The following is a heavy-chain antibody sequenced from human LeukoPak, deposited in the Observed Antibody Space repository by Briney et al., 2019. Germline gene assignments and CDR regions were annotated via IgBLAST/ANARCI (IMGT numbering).Heavy chain of an antibody. J-gene: IGHJ4*02. V-gene: IGHV4-34*01. CDR1: GGSFSGYY. CDR3: ARARVAATLPPYYFDY. CDR2: INHSGST. D-gene: IGHD2-15*01. Sequence: PSETLSLTCAVYGGSFSGYYWSWIRQPPGKRLEWIGEINHSGSTNYNPSLKSRVTISVDTSKNQFSLKLSSVTAADTAVYYCARARVAATLPPYYFDYWGQGTLVTVSS.